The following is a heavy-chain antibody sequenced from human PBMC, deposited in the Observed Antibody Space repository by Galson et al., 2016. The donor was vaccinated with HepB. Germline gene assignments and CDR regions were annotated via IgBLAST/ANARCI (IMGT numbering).Heavy chain of an antibody. Sequence: SLRLSCAASGFTFSGYTMNWVRQAPGKGLEWVSHISSDGTSTQYADSVKGRFTISRDNAKNSLYLQMTSLRDEDTAVYYCSRDGRRGYDMDVWGQETTVTVSS. J-gene: IGHJ6*02. CDR1: GFTFSGYT. CDR3: SRDGRRGYDMDV. V-gene: IGHV3-48*02. CDR2: ISSDGTST.